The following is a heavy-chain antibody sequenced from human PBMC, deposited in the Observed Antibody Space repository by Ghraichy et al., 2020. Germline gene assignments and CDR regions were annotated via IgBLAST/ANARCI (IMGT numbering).Heavy chain of an antibody. J-gene: IGHJ1*01. D-gene: IGHD3-16*02. Sequence: GESLNISCKGSGYSFTSYWIGWVRQMPGKGLEWMGIIYPGDSDTRYSPSFQGQVTISADKSISTAYLQWSSLKASDTAMYYCARVMITFGGVIDRTPEYFQHWGQGTLVTVSS. CDR2: IYPGDSDT. CDR3: ARVMITFGGVIDRTPEYFQH. CDR1: GYSFTSYW. V-gene: IGHV5-51*01.